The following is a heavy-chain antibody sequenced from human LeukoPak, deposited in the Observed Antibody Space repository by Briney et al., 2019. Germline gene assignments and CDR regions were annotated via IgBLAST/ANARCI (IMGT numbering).Heavy chain of an antibody. CDR3: ARVRSITMIVVEGERWFDP. CDR2: SGST. J-gene: IGHJ5*02. D-gene: IGHD3-22*01. Sequence: PSETLSLTCTVSGDSISSSNYYWGWIRQPPGKGLEWIGYSGSTYYNSSLKSRVTIFVDTSKNQFSLKLSSVTAADTAVYYCARVRSITMIVVEGERWFDPWGQGTLVTVSS. CDR1: GDSISSSNYY. V-gene: IGHV4-39*01.